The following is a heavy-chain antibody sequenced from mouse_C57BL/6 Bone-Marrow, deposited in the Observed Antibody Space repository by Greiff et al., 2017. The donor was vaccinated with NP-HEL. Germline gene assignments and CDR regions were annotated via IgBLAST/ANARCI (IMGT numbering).Heavy chain of an antibody. CDR1: GFTFTDYY. D-gene: IGHD2-1*01. CDR3: ARYTLYGNYDYFDY. CDR2: IRNKANGYTT. V-gene: IGHV7-3*01. Sequence: EVKVVESGGGLVQPGGSLSLSCAASGFTFTDYYMSWVRQPPGKALEWLGFIRNKANGYTTEYSASVKGRFTISRDNSQSILYLQMNALRAEDSATYYCARYTLYGNYDYFDYWGQGTTLTVSS. J-gene: IGHJ2*01.